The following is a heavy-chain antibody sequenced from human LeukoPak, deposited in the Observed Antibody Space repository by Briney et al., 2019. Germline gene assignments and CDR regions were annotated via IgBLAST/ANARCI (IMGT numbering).Heavy chain of an antibody. J-gene: IGHJ4*02. D-gene: IGHD6-19*01. Sequence: GGSLRLSCAASGFTFSSYGMHWVRQAPGKGLEWVAVISYDGSNKYYADSVKGRFTISRDNSKNTLYLRMNSRRAEDTAVYYCAKDFMRQWLDYWGQGTLVTVSS. CDR2: ISYDGSNK. CDR3: AKDFMRQWLDY. V-gene: IGHV3-30*18. CDR1: GFTFSSYG.